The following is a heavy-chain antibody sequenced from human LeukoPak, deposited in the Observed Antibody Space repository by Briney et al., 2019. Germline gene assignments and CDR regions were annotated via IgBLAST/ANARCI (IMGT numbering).Heavy chain of an antibody. CDR1: GYTFTSYG. CDR3: ARNRGYSYGYGDY. D-gene: IGHD5-18*01. Sequence: ASVTVSCKASGYTFTSYGISWVRQAPGQGLEWMGWISPYNGSTDYAQKPQGSVTMATDTSTSTAYMELRSLRSDDTAVYYCARNRGYSYGYGDYWGQGTLVTVSS. V-gene: IGHV1-18*01. CDR2: ISPYNGST. J-gene: IGHJ4*02.